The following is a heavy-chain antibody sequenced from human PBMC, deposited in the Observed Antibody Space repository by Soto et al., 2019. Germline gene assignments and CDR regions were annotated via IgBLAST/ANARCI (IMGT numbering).Heavy chain of an antibody. V-gene: IGHV4-34*01. D-gene: IGHD4-4*01. CDR2: INHSGST. Sequence: QVQLQQWGAGLLKPSETLSLTCAVYGGSFSGYYWSWIRQPPGKGLEWIGEINHSGSTNYNPSLKSRVTISVDTSKNQFSLKLSSVTAADTAVYYCARGIGDSNYLFDYWGQGTLVTVSS. CDR1: GGSFSGYY. J-gene: IGHJ4*02. CDR3: ARGIGDSNYLFDY.